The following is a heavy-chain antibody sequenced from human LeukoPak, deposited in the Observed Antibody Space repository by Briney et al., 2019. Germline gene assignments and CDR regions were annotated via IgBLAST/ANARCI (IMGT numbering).Heavy chain of an antibody. CDR1: GYTFTSYG. Sequence: ASVKVSCKASGYTFTSYGISWVRQAPGQGLEWMRWISAYNGNTNYAQKLQGRVTMTTDTSTSTAYMELRSLRSDDTAVYYCARGRRITMVRETIDAFDIWGQGTMVTVSS. CDR3: ARGRRITMVRETIDAFDI. V-gene: IGHV1-18*01. J-gene: IGHJ3*02. D-gene: IGHD3-10*01. CDR2: ISAYNGNT.